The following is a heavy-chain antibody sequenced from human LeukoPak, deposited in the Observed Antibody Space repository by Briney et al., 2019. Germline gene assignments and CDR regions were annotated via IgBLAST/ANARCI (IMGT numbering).Heavy chain of an antibody. J-gene: IGHJ5*02. D-gene: IGHD3-22*01. CDR2: TYYKSKWYT. V-gene: IGHV6-1*01. Sequence: SQTLSLTCAISGDSVSSNSVAWNWIRQSPSRGLEWLGRTYYKSKWYTDYALSVKSRITINPDTSKNQFSLQLNSVTPEDTAVYYCARRLHYYDSSGYLNWFDPWGQGTLVTVSS. CDR1: GDSVSSNSVA. CDR3: ARRLHYYDSSGYLNWFDP.